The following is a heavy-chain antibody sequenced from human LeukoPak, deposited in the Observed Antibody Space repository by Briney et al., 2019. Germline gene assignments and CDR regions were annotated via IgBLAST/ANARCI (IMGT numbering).Heavy chain of an antibody. CDR2: ISNDGSHK. J-gene: IGHJ4*02. Sequence: GGSLRLFCAASGFPFSSYSMHWVRQAPGNGLEWVAVISNDGSHKYYADSVKGRFIISRDNSKNTLSLQMNTLRPDDTAVFYCARDPNRLADYGGDYFDHWGQGTLVTVSS. CDR1: GFPFSSYS. CDR3: ARDPNRLADYGGDYFDH. D-gene: IGHD4-23*01. V-gene: IGHV3-30*04.